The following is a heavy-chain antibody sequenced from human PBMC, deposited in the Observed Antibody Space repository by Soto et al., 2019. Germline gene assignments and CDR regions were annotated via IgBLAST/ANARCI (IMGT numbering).Heavy chain of an antibody. J-gene: IGHJ4*02. CDR3: ARDRIAAAGTGTFDY. CDR2: IYSGGST. D-gene: IGHD6-13*01. CDR1: GFTVSSNY. Sequence: GGSLRLSCAASGFTVSSNYMSWVRQAPGKGLEWVSVIYSGGSTYYADSVKGRFTISRDNSKNTLYLQMNSLRAEDTAVYYCARDRIAAAGTGTFDYWGQGTLVTVSS. V-gene: IGHV3-66*01.